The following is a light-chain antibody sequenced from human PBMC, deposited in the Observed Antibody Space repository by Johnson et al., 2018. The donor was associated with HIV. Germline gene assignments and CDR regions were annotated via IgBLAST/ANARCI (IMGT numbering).Light chain of an antibody. CDR3: AAWDDSLNGPV. CDR1: SSNIGSNT. V-gene: IGLV1-44*01. J-gene: IGLJ1*01. CDR2: RNN. Sequence: HSVLTQPPSASGTPGQRVTISCSGSSSNIGSNTVNWYQQLPGTAPKLLIYRNNQRPSGVPDRFSGSKSGTSASLAISGLQAEDEADYYCAAWDDSLNGPVFGTGTKVPVL.